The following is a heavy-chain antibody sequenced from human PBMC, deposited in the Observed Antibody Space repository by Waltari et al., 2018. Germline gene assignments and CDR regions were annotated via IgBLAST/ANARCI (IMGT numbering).Heavy chain of an antibody. CDR1: GFTFSNYA. Sequence: EVQLLESGGGLVQPGGSVRLSCEASGFTFSNYAISWVRQAPGKGLEWVSVIGGSGSSTFYADSVKGRFTISRDNSKNTLYLQMRSLRAEDTAVYYCVKRVVGYCNTGGCSPFDYWGQGTLVTVSS. D-gene: IGHD2-15*01. CDR3: VKRVVGYCNTGGCSPFDY. CDR2: IGGSGSST. J-gene: IGHJ4*02. V-gene: IGHV3-23*01.